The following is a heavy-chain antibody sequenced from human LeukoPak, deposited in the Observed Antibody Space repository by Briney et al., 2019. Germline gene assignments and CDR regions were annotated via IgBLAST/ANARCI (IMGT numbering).Heavy chain of an antibody. CDR3: ARVPSDY. CDR1: GFTFRSYS. Sequence: GGSLRLSCAASGFTFRSYSMSWVRQAPGKGLEWVSSISSSNNYIYYADSVKGRFTISRDNAKNSLYLQMNSLGAEDTAVYYCARVPSDYWGQGTLVTVPS. V-gene: IGHV3-21*01. CDR2: ISSSNNYI. J-gene: IGHJ4*02.